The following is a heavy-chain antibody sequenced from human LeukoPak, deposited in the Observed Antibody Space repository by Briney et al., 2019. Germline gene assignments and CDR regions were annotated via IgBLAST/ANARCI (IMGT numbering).Heavy chain of an antibody. CDR3: VRRSIYRYVDF. D-gene: IGHD5-18*01. CDR2: IFHTGNT. CDR1: GYSISSGHY. Sequence: SETLSLTCNVSGYSISSGHYRGWIRQTPGRGLEWIGYIFHTGNTYYSPSLKSRLTISVDLSKNQLSLELSSVTAADTAVYYCVRRSIYRYVDFWGQGTLVTVSS. V-gene: IGHV4-38-2*02. J-gene: IGHJ4*02.